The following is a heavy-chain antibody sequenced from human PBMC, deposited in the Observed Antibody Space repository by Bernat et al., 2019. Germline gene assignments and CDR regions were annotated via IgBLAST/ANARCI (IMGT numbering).Heavy chain of an antibody. CDR2: IKQDGSEK. CDR1: GFTFSSYW. V-gene: IGHV3-7*01. J-gene: IGHJ4*02. CDR3: ARDAKLQRGKFDY. Sequence: EVQLVESGGGLVQPGGSLRLSCAASGFTFSSYWMSWVRQAPGKGLEWVANIKQDGSEKYYVDSVKSRFTISRDNAKNSLYLQMNSLRAEDTAVYYCARDAKLQRGKFDYWGQGTLVTVSS.